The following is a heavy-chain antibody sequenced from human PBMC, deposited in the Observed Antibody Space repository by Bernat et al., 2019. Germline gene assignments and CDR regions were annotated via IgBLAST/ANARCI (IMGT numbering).Heavy chain of an antibody. V-gene: IGHV3-30*18. J-gene: IGHJ6*02. CDR1: GFTFSSYG. Sequence: QVQLVESGGGVVQPGRSLRLSCAASGFTFSSYGMHWVRQAPGKGLEWVAVISYDGSNKYYADSVKGRFTISRDNSKNTLYLQMNSLRAEDTAVYYCAKDLVVAGSWYGMDVWGQGTTVTFSS. D-gene: IGHD6-19*01. CDR3: AKDLVVAGSWYGMDV. CDR2: ISYDGSNK.